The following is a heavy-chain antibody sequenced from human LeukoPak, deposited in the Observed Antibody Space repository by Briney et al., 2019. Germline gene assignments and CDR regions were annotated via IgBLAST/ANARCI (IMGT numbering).Heavy chain of an antibody. J-gene: IGHJ4*02. CDR3: ARDGDEGYYYDSSGYYTTFDY. Sequence: ASVKVSCKASGYTFTGYYMHWVRQAPGQGLEWMGWINPNSGGTNYAQKFQGRVPMTRDTSISTAYMELSRLRSDDTAVYYCARDGDEGYYYDSSGYYTTFDYWGQGTLVTVSS. CDR2: INPNSGGT. D-gene: IGHD3-22*01. V-gene: IGHV1-2*02. CDR1: GYTFTGYY.